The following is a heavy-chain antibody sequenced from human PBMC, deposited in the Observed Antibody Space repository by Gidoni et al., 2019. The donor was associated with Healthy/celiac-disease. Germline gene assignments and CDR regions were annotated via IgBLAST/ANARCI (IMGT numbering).Heavy chain of an antibody. D-gene: IGHD6-6*01. CDR2: INPNSGGT. Sequence: QVQLVQSGAEVKKPGASVKVSCKASGYPFTGYYMHWVRQAPGQGLEWMGWINPNSGGTNYAQKFQGRVTMTRDTSISTAYMELSRLRSDDTAVYYCAREGGSIAARGTAFDIWGQGTMVTVSS. V-gene: IGHV1-2*02. J-gene: IGHJ3*02. CDR3: AREGGSIAARGTAFDI. CDR1: GYPFTGYY.